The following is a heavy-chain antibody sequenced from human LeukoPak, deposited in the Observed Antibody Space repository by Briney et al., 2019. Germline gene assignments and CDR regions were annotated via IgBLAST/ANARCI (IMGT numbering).Heavy chain of an antibody. V-gene: IGHV3-9*01. CDR1: GFIFNDYS. CDR2: ISWNSGSI. J-gene: IGHJ4*02. D-gene: IGHD2-15*01. Sequence: PGGSLRLSCAASGFIFNDYSMHWVRQPPGKGLEWVSGISWNSGSIGYADSVKGRFTISRDNAKKSLYLQVKSLRVEDTALYYCARVPQSFCSGGGGARCYFDYWGQGTLVTVSS. CDR3: ARVPQSFCSGGGGARCYFDY.